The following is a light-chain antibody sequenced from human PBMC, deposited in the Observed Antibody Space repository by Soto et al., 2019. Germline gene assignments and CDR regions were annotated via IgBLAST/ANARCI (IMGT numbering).Light chain of an antibody. CDR2: EVT. V-gene: IGLV2-14*01. J-gene: IGLJ3*02. CDR1: SRDVGGYHR. CDR3: SSIISSNTWV. Sequence: QSVLTQPASVSGSPGQSITISCTGTSRDVGGYHRVSWSQQHPGKAPKLIIYEVTKRPSGVSDRFSGSKSSNTASLTISGPEHEVEDDCYCSSIISSNTWVFGRGTKVTVL.